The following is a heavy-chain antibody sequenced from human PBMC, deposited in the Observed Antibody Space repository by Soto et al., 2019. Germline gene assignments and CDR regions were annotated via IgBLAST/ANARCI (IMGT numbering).Heavy chain of an antibody. V-gene: IGHV1-69*13. D-gene: IGHD2-15*01. CDR3: ARGSQTVVVPDY. CDR2: IISMFGTT. CDR1: GGTFSSYT. Sequence: SVKVSCKASGGTFSSYTFTWVRQAPGQGLEWMGGIISMFGTTNYAQRFQGRVTITADESTGTAYMELRSLTSEDTAVYYCARGSQTVVVPDYWGQGTMV. J-gene: IGHJ4*02.